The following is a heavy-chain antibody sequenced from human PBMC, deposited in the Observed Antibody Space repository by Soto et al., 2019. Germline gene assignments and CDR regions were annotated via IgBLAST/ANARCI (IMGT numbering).Heavy chain of an antibody. V-gene: IGHV4-30-4*01. Sequence: SETLSLTCTVSGDSISTADYYWNWIRQPPGKGLEWIGYIYYSGNTYYIPSLKSRVTISVDTSKNQISLKLNSVTAADTAVYYCARGIYSTSSFFDSSGQGTLVTV. CDR2: IYYSGNT. CDR1: GDSISTADYY. CDR3: ARGIYSTSSFFDS. D-gene: IGHD6-6*01. J-gene: IGHJ4*02.